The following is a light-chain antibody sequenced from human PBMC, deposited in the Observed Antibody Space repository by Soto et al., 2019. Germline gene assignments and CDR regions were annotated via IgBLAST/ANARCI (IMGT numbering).Light chain of an antibody. CDR3: QSYDSSSVV. CDR2: EDN. Sequence: NFMLTQPHSVSESPGKTVTISCTRSSGSIASNYVQWYQQRPGSVPTIVIYEDNQRPSGVPDRFSGSIDSSSNSASLTISGLKTEDEADYYCQSYDSSSVVFGGGTKLTVL. J-gene: IGLJ2*01. CDR1: SGSIASNY. V-gene: IGLV6-57*04.